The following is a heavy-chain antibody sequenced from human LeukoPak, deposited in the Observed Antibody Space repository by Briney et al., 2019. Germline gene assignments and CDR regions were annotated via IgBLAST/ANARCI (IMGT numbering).Heavy chain of an antibody. Sequence: GGSLRLSCAASGFTSSIYGMHWVRQAPGKGLEWVAVIWNDGSNKYYADSVKGRFTISRDNSKNTLYLQMNSLRAEDTAIYSCARASGPFDYWGQGTLVIVSS. CDR1: GFTSSIYG. CDR3: ARASGPFDY. D-gene: IGHD3-10*01. V-gene: IGHV3-33*01. CDR2: IWNDGSNK. J-gene: IGHJ4*02.